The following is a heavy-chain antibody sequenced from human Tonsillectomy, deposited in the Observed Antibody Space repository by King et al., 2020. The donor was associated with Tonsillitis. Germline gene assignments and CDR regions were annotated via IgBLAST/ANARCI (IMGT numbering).Heavy chain of an antibody. D-gene: IGHD2-21*01. V-gene: IGHV3-53*01. CDR3: ASYCGGGGCHPRYALDY. Sequence: QLVQSGGGLIQPGGSLRLSCAASGFTVSSNYMSWVRQAPGKGLEWVSIIYSGGNTYYADSLKGRFTISRDTSKNTVYLQMNSLRVEDTAGYYWASYCGGGGCHPRYALDYWGQGALVTVSS. J-gene: IGHJ4*02. CDR2: IYSGGNT. CDR1: GFTVSSNY.